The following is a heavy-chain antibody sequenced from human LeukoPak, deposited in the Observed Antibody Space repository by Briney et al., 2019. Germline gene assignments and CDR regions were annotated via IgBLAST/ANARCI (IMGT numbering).Heavy chain of an antibody. V-gene: IGHV3-9*01. CDR1: GFTFDDYA. Sequence: QAGGSLRLSCAASGFTFDDYAMHWVRQAPGKGLEWVSGISWNSGSIGYADSVKGRFTISRDNAKNSLYLQLNSLRAEDTAVYYCARGGSLRWGQGTLVTVSS. J-gene: IGHJ4*02. CDR3: ARGGSLR. CDR2: ISWNSGSI. D-gene: IGHD1-26*01.